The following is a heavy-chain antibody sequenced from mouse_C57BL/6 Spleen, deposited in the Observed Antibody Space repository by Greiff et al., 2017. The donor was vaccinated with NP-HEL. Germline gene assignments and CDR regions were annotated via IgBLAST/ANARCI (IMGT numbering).Heavy chain of an antibody. D-gene: IGHD1-1*01. CDR3: AIPSTTVVAPYYFDY. V-gene: IGHV1-7*01. CDR1: GYTFTSYW. J-gene: IGHJ2*01. CDR2: INPSSGYT. Sequence: QVQLKESGAELAKPGASVKLSCKASGYTFTSYWMHWVKQRPGQGLEWIGYINPSSGYTKYNQKFKDKATLTADKSSSTAYMQLSSLTYEDSAVYYCAIPSTTVVAPYYFDYWGQGTTLTVSS.